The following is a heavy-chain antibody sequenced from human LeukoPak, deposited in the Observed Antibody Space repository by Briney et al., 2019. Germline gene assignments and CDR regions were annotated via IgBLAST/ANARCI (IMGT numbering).Heavy chain of an antibody. CDR1: GASISSYY. Sequence: SETLSLTCTVSGASISSYYWSWIRQPPGKGLEWIGYIYYSGNTNYNPSPKSRVTTSVDTSKNQFSLKLSSVTAADTAVDFCARGGSSSGPFDFWGQGTLVTVSS. CDR2: IYYSGNT. V-gene: IGHV4-59*01. J-gene: IGHJ4*02. CDR3: ARGGSSSGPFDF. D-gene: IGHD6-19*01.